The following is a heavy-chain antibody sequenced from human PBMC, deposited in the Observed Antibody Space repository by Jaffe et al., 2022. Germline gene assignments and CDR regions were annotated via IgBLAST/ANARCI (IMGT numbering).Heavy chain of an antibody. Sequence: EVQLVESGGGLVKPGGSLRLSCAASGFTFSNAWMSWVRQAPGKGLEWVGRIKSKTDGGTTDYAAPVKGRFTISRDDSKNTLYLQMNSLKTEDTAVYYCTTDLYCSSTSCYADPPYYYYYYYMDVWGKGTTVTVSS. CDR3: TTDLYCSSTSCYADPPYYYYYYYMDV. J-gene: IGHJ6*03. CDR1: GFTFSNAW. V-gene: IGHV3-15*01. CDR2: IKSKTDGGTT. D-gene: IGHD2-2*01.